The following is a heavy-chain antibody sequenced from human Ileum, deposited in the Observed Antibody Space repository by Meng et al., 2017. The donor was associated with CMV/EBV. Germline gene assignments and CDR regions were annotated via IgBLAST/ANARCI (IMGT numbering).Heavy chain of an antibody. CDR1: GFAFSGYG. D-gene: IGHD2-2*01. CDR3: AREMPSREFDY. Sequence: LSGAASGFAFSGYGMTWVRQAPGQGLEWVSIVYSSDDSTYYADSVKRRFTISRDKSRNTLHLQMNSLRAEDTAVYFCAREMPSREFDYWGPGTLVTVSS. CDR2: VYSSDDST. J-gene: IGHJ4*02. V-gene: IGHV3-23*03.